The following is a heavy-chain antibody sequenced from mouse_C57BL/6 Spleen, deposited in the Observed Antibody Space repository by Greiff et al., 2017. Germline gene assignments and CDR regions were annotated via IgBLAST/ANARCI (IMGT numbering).Heavy chain of an antibody. CDR1: GFTFSSYA. D-gene: IGHD2-4*01. CDR2: ISDGGSYT. V-gene: IGHV5-4*01. Sequence: EVQLVESGGGLVKPGGSLKLSCAASGFTFSSYAMSWVRQTPEKRLEWVATISDGGSYTYYPDNVKGRFTISRDNAKNNLYLQMSHLKSEDTAMYYCAGDYDEGAWFAYWGQGTLVTVSA. J-gene: IGHJ3*01. CDR3: AGDYDEGAWFAY.